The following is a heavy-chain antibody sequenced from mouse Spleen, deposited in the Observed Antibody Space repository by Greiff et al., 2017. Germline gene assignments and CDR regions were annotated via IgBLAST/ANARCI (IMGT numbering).Heavy chain of an antibody. CDR1: GFTFSSYY. Sequence: EVQGVESGGGLVKLGGSLKLSCAASGFTFSSYYMSWVRQTPEKRLEWVATISSGGGSTYYPDSVKGRFTISRDNAKNTLYLQMSSLNSEDTAVYYCAREFGDAMDYWGQGTSVTVSS. CDR2: ISSGGGST. J-gene: IGHJ4*01. CDR3: AREFGDAMDY. V-gene: IGHV5-12-1*01.